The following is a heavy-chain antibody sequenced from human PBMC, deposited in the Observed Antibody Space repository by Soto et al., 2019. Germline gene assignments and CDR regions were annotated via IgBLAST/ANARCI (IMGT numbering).Heavy chain of an antibody. Sequence: ASVKVSCKASGYTFTSYAMHWVRQAPGQRLEWMGWINAGNGNTKYSQKFQGRVTITRDTSASTAYMELSSLRSEDTAVYYCARPIIGYCSGGSCYSGPFDYWGQGTLVTVS. D-gene: IGHD2-15*01. CDR3: ARPIIGYCSGGSCYSGPFDY. V-gene: IGHV1-3*01. CDR1: GYTFTSYA. J-gene: IGHJ4*02. CDR2: INAGNGNT.